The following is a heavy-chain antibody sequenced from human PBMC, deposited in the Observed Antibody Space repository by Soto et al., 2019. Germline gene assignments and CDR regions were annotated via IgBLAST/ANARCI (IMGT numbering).Heavy chain of an antibody. CDR2: ISYDGSNK. Sequence: QVQLVESGGGVVQPGRSLRLSCAASGFTFSSYAMHWVRQAPGKGLEWVAVISYDGSNKYYADSVKGRFTISRDNSKNQLYLQMNSLRAEDTAVYYCASSELGGPYPGPHDYWGQGTLVTVSS. J-gene: IGHJ4*02. V-gene: IGHV3-30-3*01. CDR1: GFTFSSYA. CDR3: ASSELGGPYPGPHDY. D-gene: IGHD3-16*01.